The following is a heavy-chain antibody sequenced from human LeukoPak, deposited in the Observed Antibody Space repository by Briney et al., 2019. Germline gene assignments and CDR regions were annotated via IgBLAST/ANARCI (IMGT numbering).Heavy chain of an antibody. CDR1: GFTLSSYW. J-gene: IGHJ4*02. CDR3: ARVGSSADGDYVGLGY. CDR2: IKQDGSEK. Sequence: GGSLRLSCAASGFTLSSYWMSWVRQAPGKGLEWVANIKQDGSEKYYVDSVKGRFTISRDNAKNSLYLQMNSLRAEDTAVYYCARVGSSADGDYVGLGYWGQGTLVTVSS. D-gene: IGHD4-17*01. V-gene: IGHV3-7*03.